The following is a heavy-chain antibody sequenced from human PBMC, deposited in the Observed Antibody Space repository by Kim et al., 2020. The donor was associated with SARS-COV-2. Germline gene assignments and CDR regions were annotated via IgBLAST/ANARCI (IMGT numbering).Heavy chain of an antibody. Sequence: DTGKGRFTITRDNSKNTLNLQRNSLRAEDTAVYYCAKSVVVPAYDYYFDYWGQGTLVTVSS. CDR3: AKSVVVPAYDYYFDY. D-gene: IGHD2-2*01. V-gene: IGHV3-23*01. J-gene: IGHJ4*02.